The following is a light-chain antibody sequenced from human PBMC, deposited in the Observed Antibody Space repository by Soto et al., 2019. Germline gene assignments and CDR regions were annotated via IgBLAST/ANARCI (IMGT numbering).Light chain of an antibody. V-gene: IGKV3-15*01. Sequence: EIVLAQSPGALSLSPGERATLSCRASQSVTNSFLAWYQQKPGQAPRLLIYGASTRATGIPARFSGGGSGTEFTLSISSLQYEDFAVYYCHQYNGWPRTFGQGTKVDIK. CDR3: HQYNGWPRT. CDR1: QSVTNS. CDR2: GAS. J-gene: IGKJ1*01.